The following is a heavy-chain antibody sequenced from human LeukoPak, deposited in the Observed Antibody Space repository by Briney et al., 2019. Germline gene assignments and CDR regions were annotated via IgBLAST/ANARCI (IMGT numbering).Heavy chain of an antibody. D-gene: IGHD1-26*01. CDR1: GFTFSSYW. Sequence: GGSLRLSCAASGFTFSSYWMSWVRQAPGKGLEWVANIKQDGSEKHYVDSVKGRFTISRDNAKNSLYLQMNSLRAEDTAVYYCARASGSYYEYYFDYWGQGTLVTVSS. CDR3: ARASGSYYEYYFDY. J-gene: IGHJ4*02. V-gene: IGHV3-7*03. CDR2: IKQDGSEK.